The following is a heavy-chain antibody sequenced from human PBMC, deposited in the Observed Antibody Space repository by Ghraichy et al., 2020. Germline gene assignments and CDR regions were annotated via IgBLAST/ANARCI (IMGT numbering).Heavy chain of an antibody. J-gene: IGHJ4*02. D-gene: IGHD6-25*01. V-gene: IGHV3-30*02. Sequence: GESLNISCAASGFTFSSYGMHWVRQAPGKGLEWVAFMRSNGNDKYYADSVKGRFTISRDNSKNTLYLQMNSLRAEDTAVYYCAKLIIAADPFWGQGTLVTVSS. CDR2: MRSNGNDK. CDR1: GFTFSSYG. CDR3: AKLIIAADPF.